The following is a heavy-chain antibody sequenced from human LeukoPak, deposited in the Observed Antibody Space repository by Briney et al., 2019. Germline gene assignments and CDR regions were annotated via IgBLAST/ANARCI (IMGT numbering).Heavy chain of an antibody. CDR1: GGSISSYY. CDR2: IYTSGST. Sequence: SETLSLTCTVSGGSISSYYWSWIRLPDGKGMEWNGRIYTSGSTNYNPSLKSRVTMSVDTSKNQFSLKLSSVTAADTAVYYCARDATSSIAVLQGVYYYYGMDVWGQGTTVTVPS. J-gene: IGHJ6*02. CDR3: ARDATSSIAVLQGVYYYYGMDV. D-gene: IGHD6-19*01. V-gene: IGHV4-4*07.